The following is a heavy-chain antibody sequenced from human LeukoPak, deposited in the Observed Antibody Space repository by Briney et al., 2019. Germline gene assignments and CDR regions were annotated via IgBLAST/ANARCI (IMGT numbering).Heavy chain of an antibody. CDR2: INTSGRTK. Sequence: SGGSLRLFCGASGFIFSSHEMNWVRQAPGKGLEWVSFINTSGRTKYYADSVKGRFTISRDNAQNALYLQMNSLKVEDTAIYYCARGDYGAFYGMDVWGPGTTVTVSS. D-gene: IGHD4-17*01. CDR1: GFIFSSHE. J-gene: IGHJ6*02. CDR3: ARGDYGAFYGMDV. V-gene: IGHV3-48*03.